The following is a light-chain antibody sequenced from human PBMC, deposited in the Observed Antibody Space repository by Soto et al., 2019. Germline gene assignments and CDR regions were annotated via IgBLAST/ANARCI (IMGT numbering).Light chain of an antibody. J-gene: IGKJ1*01. CDR1: QSVSSTY. CDR2: DAS. V-gene: IGKV3-20*01. Sequence: EIVLTQSPGTLSLSPGERATLSCRASQSVSSTYLAWYQQKPGQAPRLLIYDASSRATGIPDRFSGSGSGTDFTLTISRLEPEDFAVYYCQHYGSSRWTFGQGTRVDI. CDR3: QHYGSSRWT.